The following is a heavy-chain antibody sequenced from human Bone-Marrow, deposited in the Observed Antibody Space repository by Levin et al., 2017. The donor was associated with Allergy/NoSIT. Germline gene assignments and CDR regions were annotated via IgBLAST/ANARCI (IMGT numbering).Heavy chain of an antibody. D-gene: IGHD6-19*01. CDR3: ARDRLVYSSSYDSLYT. V-gene: IGHV3-33*01. Sequence: SGGSLRLSCAASGFSFNSHGIHWVRQAPGKGLDYRDSVKGRFSVSRDDSRNTVYLEMNSLRAEDTAVYYCARDRLVYSSSYDSLYTWGQGTKVTVSS. J-gene: IGHJ3*02. CDR1: GFSFNSHG.